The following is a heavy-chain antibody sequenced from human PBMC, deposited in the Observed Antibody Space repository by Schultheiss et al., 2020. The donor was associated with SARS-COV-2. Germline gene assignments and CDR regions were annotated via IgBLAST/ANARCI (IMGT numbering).Heavy chain of an antibody. D-gene: IGHD3-10*01. CDR1: GFTFSRYW. J-gene: IGHJ3*01. CDR3: ASRIRGVSP. CDR2: ISTGGNT. V-gene: IGHV3-53*01. Sequence: GGSLRLSCAASGFTFSRYWMSWVRQAPGKGLEWVSLISTGGNTYYADSVKGRFTISRDSSKNTLYLQMNSLTADDTAVYYCASRIRGVSPWGQGTMVTVSS.